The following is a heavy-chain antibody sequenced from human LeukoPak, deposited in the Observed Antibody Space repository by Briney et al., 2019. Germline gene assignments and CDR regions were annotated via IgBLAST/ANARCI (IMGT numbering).Heavy chain of an antibody. V-gene: IGHV4-39*07. CDR3: ARVGQLAFDY. CDR1: GGSISSSTYY. D-gene: IGHD6-13*01. J-gene: IGHJ4*02. Sequence: SETLSLTCTVSGGSISSSTYYWGWIRQPPGKGLEWLGSIYYGGNTYYNPSLKSRVTISVDTSKNQFSLKLSSVTAADTAVYYCARVGQLAFDYWGQGTLVTVSS. CDR2: IYYGGNT.